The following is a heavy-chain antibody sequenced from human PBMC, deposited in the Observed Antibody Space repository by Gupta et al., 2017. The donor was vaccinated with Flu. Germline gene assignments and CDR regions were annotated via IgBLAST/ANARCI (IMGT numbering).Heavy chain of an antibody. CDR3: ARDYPPDY. Sequence: EVQLVETGGDLIKPGGSLRLSCVVSGFIVSNKYMSWVRQAPGKGLEWVSIIYTGGTTLYADSVKGRFTISRDNSKNTLYLQMNSLRAEDTAVYYCARDYPPDYWGQGTLVTVSS. V-gene: IGHV3-53*02. CDR1: GFIVSNKY. CDR2: IYTGGTT. J-gene: IGHJ4*02.